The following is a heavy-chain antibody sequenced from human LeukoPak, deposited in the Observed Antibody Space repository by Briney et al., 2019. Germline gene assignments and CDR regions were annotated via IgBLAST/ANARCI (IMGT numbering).Heavy chain of an antibody. CDR2: ISSSGSTI. CDR1: GFTFSDYY. CDR3: AKLSSPGPYYFDY. Sequence: PGGSLRLSCAASGFTFSDYYMSWIRQAPGKGLEWVSYISSSGSTIYYADSVKGRFTISRDNAKNSLYLQMNSLRAEDTAVYYCAKLSSPGPYYFDYWGQGTLVTVSS. D-gene: IGHD2-15*01. J-gene: IGHJ4*02. V-gene: IGHV3-11*01.